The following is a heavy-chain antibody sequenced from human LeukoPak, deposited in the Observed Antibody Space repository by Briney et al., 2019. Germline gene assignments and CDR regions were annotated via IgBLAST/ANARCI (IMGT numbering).Heavy chain of an antibody. J-gene: IGHJ4*02. CDR1: GFTFSSYG. CDR3: AKDSSDSSGYYYVGLVDY. D-gene: IGHD3-22*01. V-gene: IGHV3-30*02. CDR2: IRYDGSNK. Sequence: GGSLRLSCAASGFTFSSYGMHWVRQAPGKGLEWVAFIRYDGSNKYYADSVEGRFTISRDNSKNTLYLQMNSLRAEDTAVYYCAKDSSDSSGYYYVGLVDYWGQGTLVTVSS.